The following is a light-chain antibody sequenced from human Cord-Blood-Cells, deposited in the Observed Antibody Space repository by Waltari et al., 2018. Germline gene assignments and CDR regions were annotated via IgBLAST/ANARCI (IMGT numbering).Light chain of an antibody. V-gene: IGKV1-27*01. J-gene: IGKJ3*01. CDR2: AAS. Sequence: DIQMTQSPSSLSASVGDRVTITCRACQGISKYLAWYQQKPGEVPKLLIYAASTVQSGVASRFSGSGSGTDFTLTISSLQPEDVATYYCQKYNSALFTFGPGTKVDIK. CDR1: QGISKY. CDR3: QKYNSALFT.